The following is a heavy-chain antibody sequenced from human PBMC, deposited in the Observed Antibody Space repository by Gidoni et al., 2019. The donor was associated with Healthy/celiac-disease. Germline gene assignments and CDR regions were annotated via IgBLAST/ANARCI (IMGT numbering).Heavy chain of an antibody. Sequence: QVQLQESGPGLVKHSQTLSLTCTVSGGSHTSGSYYRRWIRQPAGKGLEWIGRIYTSGRTNYNPSLKSRVTISVDTSKNQFSLKLSSVTAADTAVYYCARVPVTMVRGVPITDYYMDVCGKGTTVTVSS. J-gene: IGHJ6*03. CDR2: IYTSGRT. V-gene: IGHV4-61*02. CDR1: GGSHTSGSYY. CDR3: ARVPVTMVRGVPITDYYMDV. D-gene: IGHD3-10*01.